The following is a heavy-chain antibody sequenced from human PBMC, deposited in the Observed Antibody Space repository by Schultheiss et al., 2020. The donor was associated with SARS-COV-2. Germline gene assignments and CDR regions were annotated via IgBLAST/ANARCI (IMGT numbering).Heavy chain of an antibody. Sequence: GESLKISCAASGFTFSSYAMSWVRQAPGKGLEWVSAISGSGGSTYYADSVKGRFTISRDNSKNTLYLQMNSLRAEDTAVYYCARGQPSLTGGFDYWGQGTLVTVSS. CDR3: ARGQPSLTGGFDY. J-gene: IGHJ4*02. V-gene: IGHV3-23*01. CDR1: GFTFSSYA. CDR2: ISGSGGST. D-gene: IGHD7-27*01.